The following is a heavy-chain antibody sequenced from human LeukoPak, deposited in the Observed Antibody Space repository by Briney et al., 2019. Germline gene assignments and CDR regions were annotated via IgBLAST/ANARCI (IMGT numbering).Heavy chain of an antibody. D-gene: IGHD3-10*01. CDR1: GFTFTSYS. V-gene: IGHV3-23*01. J-gene: IGHJ6*02. Sequence: PGGSLRLSCAASGFTFTSYSMTWVRQAPGKGLEWVSAISASGGSTYSADSVEGRFTISRDNSKNTVYLQMNSLTAEDTAVYYCAKDREVRGYYGLDVWGQGTTVTVSS. CDR2: ISASGGST. CDR3: AKDREVRGYYGLDV.